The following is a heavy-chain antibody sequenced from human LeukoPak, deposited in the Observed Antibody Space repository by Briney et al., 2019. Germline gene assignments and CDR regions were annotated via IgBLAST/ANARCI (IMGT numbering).Heavy chain of an antibody. CDR1: AFTFSSFA. J-gene: IGHJ5*02. CDR3: ARTGEDYSDNAGYGGFGP. V-gene: IGHV3-23*01. Sequence: GGSLRLSCVGSAFTFSSFAMSWVRQAPGKGLEWVSSISDTGVHTYYADSVKGRFTISRDNSRNTLYLQMNILRAEDTAIYYCARTGEDYSDNAGYGGFGPWGQGTLVIVSS. CDR2: ISDTGVHT. D-gene: IGHD5-12*01.